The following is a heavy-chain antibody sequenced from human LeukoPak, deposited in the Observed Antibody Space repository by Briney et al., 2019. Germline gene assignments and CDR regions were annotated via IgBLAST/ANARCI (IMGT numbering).Heavy chain of an antibody. D-gene: IGHD2-15*01. V-gene: IGHV3-23*01. Sequence: GGSLRLFCAASGFTFSNYAMSWVRQAPGKGLEWVSGITISGGSTYYADSVKGRFTISRDNSKNSLYLQMNSLRAEDTAVYYCAREYCSGGSCYSDALDIWGQGTMVTVSS. CDR1: GFTFSNYA. J-gene: IGHJ3*02. CDR3: AREYCSGGSCYSDALDI. CDR2: ITISGGST.